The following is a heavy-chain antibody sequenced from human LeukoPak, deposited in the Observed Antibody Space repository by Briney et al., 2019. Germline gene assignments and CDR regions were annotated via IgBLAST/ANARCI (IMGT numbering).Heavy chain of an antibody. CDR2: ISAYNGNT. J-gene: IGHJ5*02. CDR1: GYTFTSYG. V-gene: IGHV1-18*01. Sequence: ASVKVSCKASGYTFTSYGISWVRQAPGQGLEWMGWISAYNGNTNYAQKLQGRVTMTTDTSTSTAYMELRSLRSDDTAVYYCARDLESSSWYGWFDPWGRGTLVTVSS. D-gene: IGHD6-13*01. CDR3: ARDLESSSWYGWFDP.